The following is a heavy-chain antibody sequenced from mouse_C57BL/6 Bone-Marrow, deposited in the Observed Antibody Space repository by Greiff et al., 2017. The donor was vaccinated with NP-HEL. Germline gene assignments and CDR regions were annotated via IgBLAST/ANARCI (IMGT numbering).Heavy chain of an antibody. V-gene: IGHV1-59*01. J-gene: IGHJ2*01. CDR1: GYTFTSYW. CDR3: AVRNDY. CDR2: IDPSDSYT. D-gene: IGHD2-14*01. Sequence: VQLQQPGAELVRPGTSVKLSCKASGYTFTSYWMHWVKQRPGQGLEWIGVIDPSDSYTNYNQKFKGKATLTVDTSSSTAYMQLSSLTSEDSAVYYFAVRNDYWGQGTTLTVSS.